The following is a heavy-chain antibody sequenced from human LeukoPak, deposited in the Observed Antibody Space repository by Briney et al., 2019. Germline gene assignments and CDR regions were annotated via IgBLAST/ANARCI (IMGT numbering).Heavy chain of an antibody. CDR2: ISFDGRKR. J-gene: IGHJ6*04. Sequence: GGSLRLSCAASGFTFKNYAMHWVRQAPGKGLEWLAVISFDGRKRYFVDSVKARFTTFRDNSKNMVFLQMNSLRTDDTATYYCARDPRAVGNSAHYSPDYYSPDSNSPDFQYYYADVWGKGTTVTVSS. CDR3: ARDPRAVGNSAHYSPDYYSPDSNSPDFQYYYADV. CDR1: GFTFKNYA. D-gene: IGHD2-21*02. V-gene: IGHV3-30*03.